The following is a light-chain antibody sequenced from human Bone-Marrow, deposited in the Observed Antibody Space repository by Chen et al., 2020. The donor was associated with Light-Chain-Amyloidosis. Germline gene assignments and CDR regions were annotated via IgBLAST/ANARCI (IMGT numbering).Light chain of an antibody. Sequence: IQMTQFPSTLSASVGDSVTITCRASQNIRKWVAWYQQKPGKAPNLLIYDASNLESGVPSRFSGSGSGTEFTLTISSLQPDDFATYDCRQYNAFSMYTFGQGTKLEIK. J-gene: IGKJ2*01. V-gene: IGKV1-5*01. CDR3: RQYNAFSMYT. CDR2: DAS. CDR1: QNIRKW.